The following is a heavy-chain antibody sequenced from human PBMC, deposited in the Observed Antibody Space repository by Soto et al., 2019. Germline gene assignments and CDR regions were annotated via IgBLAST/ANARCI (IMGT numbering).Heavy chain of an antibody. D-gene: IGHD3-16*01. CDR3: ARISGWGKSRLEGAFDI. Sequence: SETLSLTCAFSGGSISSSNWWSWVRQPPGKGLEWIGEIYHSGSTNYSSSLKSRVTISVDKSKNQFSLKLSSVTAADTAVYYCARISGWGKSRLEGAFDIWGQGTMVTVSS. CDR1: GGSISSSNW. CDR2: IYHSGST. V-gene: IGHV4-4*02. J-gene: IGHJ3*02.